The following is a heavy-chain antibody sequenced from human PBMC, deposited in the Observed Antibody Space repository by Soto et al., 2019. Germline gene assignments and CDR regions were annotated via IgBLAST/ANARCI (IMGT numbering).Heavy chain of an antibody. CDR3: ARHISNSRYYYYGMDV. CDR2: IYPGDSDT. D-gene: IGHD1-1*01. V-gene: IGHV5-51*01. CDR1: GYPFTDYW. J-gene: IGHJ6*02. Sequence: PGESLKISCQGSGYPFTDYWIGWVRQLPGKGLEWMGIIYPGDSDTRYSPSFQGQVTITADKSTSTAYLQWNTLKASDTAMYYCARHISNSRYYYYGMDVWGQGTTVTVSS.